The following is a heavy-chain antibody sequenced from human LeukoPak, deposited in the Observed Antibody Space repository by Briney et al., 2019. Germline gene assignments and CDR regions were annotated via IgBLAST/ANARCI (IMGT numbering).Heavy chain of an antibody. Sequence: PSETLSLTCAVYGGSFSGYYWSWIRQPPGKGLEWIGEINHSGSTNYNPSLKSRVTISVDTSKNQFSLKLSSVTAADTAVYYCAKGVRYYYGSGSSINDYWGQGTLVTASS. D-gene: IGHD3-10*01. V-gene: IGHV4-34*01. CDR1: GGSFSGYY. CDR2: INHSGST. J-gene: IGHJ4*02. CDR3: AKGVRYYYGSGSSINDY.